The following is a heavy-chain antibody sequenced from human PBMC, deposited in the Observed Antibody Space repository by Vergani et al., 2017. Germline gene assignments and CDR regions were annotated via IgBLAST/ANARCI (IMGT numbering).Heavy chain of an antibody. J-gene: IGHJ4*02. V-gene: IGHV3-30*03. CDR1: GFALNSNG. CDR2: ISFDGTNE. Sequence: QVQLVESGEGVVHPGTSLNLPCLASGFALNSNGMYWVRQAPGKGLEWVVGISFDGTNEYYPDLVKGRFTISRDIAKNTLYLQVRSLRLEDTGVYHCVRDRGLCAGGRCYTEAWDYWGQGTQVSVS. D-gene: IGHD2-2*02. CDR3: VRDRGLCAGGRCYTEAWDY.